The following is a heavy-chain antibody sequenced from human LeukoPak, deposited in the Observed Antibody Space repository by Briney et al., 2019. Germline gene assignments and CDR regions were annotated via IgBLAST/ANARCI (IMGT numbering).Heavy chain of an antibody. V-gene: IGHV4-30-4*07. CDR1: GGSISSGVYS. Sequence: TLSLTCAFSGGSISSGVYSWSWIRQPPGKGLEWIGYIFYSGSTYYNPSLKSRVSISLDTSKNQFFLKLSSVTAADTAVYYCARDRDCSGGSCYYYYYMDVWGKGTTVTVSS. CDR2: IFYSGST. J-gene: IGHJ6*03. D-gene: IGHD2-15*01. CDR3: ARDRDCSGGSCYYYYYMDV.